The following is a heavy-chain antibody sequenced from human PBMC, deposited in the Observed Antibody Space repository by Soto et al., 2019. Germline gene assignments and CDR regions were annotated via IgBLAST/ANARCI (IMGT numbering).Heavy chain of an antibody. CDR1: GFTFSSYA. J-gene: IGHJ6*02. Sequence: LRLSCAASGFTFSSYAMHWVRQAPGKGLEWVAVISYDGSNKYYADSVKGRFTISRDNSKNTLYLQMNSLRAEDTAVYYCAREPYSSSWYLYYYYYYGMDVWGQGTTVTVSS. D-gene: IGHD6-13*01. V-gene: IGHV3-30-3*01. CDR3: AREPYSSSWYLYYYYYYGMDV. CDR2: ISYDGSNK.